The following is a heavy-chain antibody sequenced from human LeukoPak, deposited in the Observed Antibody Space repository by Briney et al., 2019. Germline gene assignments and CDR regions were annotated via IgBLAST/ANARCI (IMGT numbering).Heavy chain of an antibody. D-gene: IGHD4-11*01. CDR2: INQDGSEE. V-gene: IGHV3-7*01. CDR3: ARERTTIMSGTAIGGY. CDR1: GFTFSNYW. Sequence: PGGSLRLSCAASGFTFSNYWMTWVRQAPGKGLEWVANINQDGSEEYYVDSVKGRFTISRDNAKNSPFLQMNSLTADDTALYYCARERTTIMSGTAIGGYWGQGTLVTVSS. J-gene: IGHJ4*02.